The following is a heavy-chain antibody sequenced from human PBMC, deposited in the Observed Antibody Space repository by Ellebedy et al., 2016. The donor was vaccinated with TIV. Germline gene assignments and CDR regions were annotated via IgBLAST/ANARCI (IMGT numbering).Heavy chain of an antibody. D-gene: IGHD1-7*01. V-gene: IGHV1-69*13. CDR1: GGTFSSYA. CDR3: ASQYNWNYPDFDY. J-gene: IGHJ4*02. Sequence: SVKVSXXASGGTFSSYAISWVRQAPGQGLEWMGGIIPIFGTANYAQKFQGRVTITADESTSTAYMELSSLRSEDTAVYYCASQYNWNYPDFDYWGQGTLVTVSS. CDR2: IIPIFGTA.